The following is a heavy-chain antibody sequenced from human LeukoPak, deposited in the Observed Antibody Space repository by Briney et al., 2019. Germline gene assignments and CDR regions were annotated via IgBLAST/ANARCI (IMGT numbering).Heavy chain of an antibody. CDR3: ASGAFDFWSGYSNYYYMDV. CDR1: GYSISSGYY. CDR2: IYHSGST. J-gene: IGHJ6*03. D-gene: IGHD3-3*01. V-gene: IGHV4-38-2*02. Sequence: SETLSLTCTASGYSISSGYYWGWIRQPPGKGLEWIGSIYHSGSTYYNPSLKSRVTISVDTSKNQFSLKLNSVTAADTAVYYCASGAFDFWSGYSNYYYMDVWGKGTTVTVSS.